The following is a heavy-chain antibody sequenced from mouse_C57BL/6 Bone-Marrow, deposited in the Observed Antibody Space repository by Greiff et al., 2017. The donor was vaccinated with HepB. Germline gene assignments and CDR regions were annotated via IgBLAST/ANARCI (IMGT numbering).Heavy chain of an antibody. V-gene: IGHV3-6*01. Sequence: EVHLVESGPGLVKPSQSLSLTCSVTGYSITSGYYWNWIRQFPGNKLEWMGYISYDGSNNYNPSLKNRISITRDTSKNQFFLKLNSVTTEDTATYYCARGDYYGSSYPFAYWGQGTLVTVSA. D-gene: IGHD1-1*01. J-gene: IGHJ3*01. CDR3: ARGDYYGSSYPFAY. CDR2: ISYDGSN. CDR1: GYSITSGYY.